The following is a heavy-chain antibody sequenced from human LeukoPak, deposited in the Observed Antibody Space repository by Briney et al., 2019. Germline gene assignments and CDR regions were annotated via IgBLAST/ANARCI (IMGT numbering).Heavy chain of an antibody. Sequence: SETLSLTCAVYGGSFSGYYWSWIRQPPGKGLEWIGEINHSGSTNYNPSLKSRVTISVDTSKNQISLKLSSVTAADTALYYCARASNYYGSGRDDAFDIWGQGTMVTVSS. CDR2: INHSGST. V-gene: IGHV4-34*01. J-gene: IGHJ3*02. CDR1: GGSFSGYY. D-gene: IGHD3-10*01. CDR3: ARASNYYGSGRDDAFDI.